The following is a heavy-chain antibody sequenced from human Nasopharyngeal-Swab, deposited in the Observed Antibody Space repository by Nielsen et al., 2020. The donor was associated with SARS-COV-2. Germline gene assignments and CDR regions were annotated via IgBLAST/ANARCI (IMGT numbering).Heavy chain of an antibody. CDR2: IYTSGST. CDR3: ARDRKEMSGYGDGPLDY. J-gene: IGHJ4*02. D-gene: IGHD4-17*01. CDR1: GGSISSYY. V-gene: IGHV4-4*07. Sequence: SETLFLTCTVSGGSISSYYWSWIRQPAGKGLEWIGRIYTSGSTNYNPSLKSRVTMSVDTSKNQFSLKLSSVTAADTAVYYCARDRKEMSGYGDGPLDYWGQGTLVTVSS.